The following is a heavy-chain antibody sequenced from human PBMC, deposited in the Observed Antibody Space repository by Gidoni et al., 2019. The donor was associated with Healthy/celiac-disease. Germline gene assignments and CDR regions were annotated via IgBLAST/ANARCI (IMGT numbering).Heavy chain of an antibody. CDR3: ASLSGSYDY. J-gene: IGHJ4*02. CDR2: ISDDGSNK. Sequence: QVQLVESGGGVVQPGRSLRLSCAASGFTFSSYAMHGVRQAPGKGLEWVAVISDDGSNKYDADSVKGRFTISRDNSKNTRYLQMNSLRAEDTAVYYCASLSGSYDYWGQGTLVTVSS. D-gene: IGHD1-26*01. CDR1: GFTFSSYA. V-gene: IGHV3-30-3*01.